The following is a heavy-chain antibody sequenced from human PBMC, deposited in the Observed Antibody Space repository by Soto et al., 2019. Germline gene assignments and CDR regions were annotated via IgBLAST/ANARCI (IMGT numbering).Heavy chain of an antibody. CDR3: ARVPRNYDFWSGYYGNWFDP. D-gene: IGHD3-3*01. J-gene: IGHJ5*02. CDR2: IYYSGST. Sequence: SETLSLTCTVSGGSISSGGYYWSWIRQHPGKGLEWIGYIYYSGSTYYNPSLKSRVTISVDTSKNQFSLKLSSVTAADTAVYYCARVPRNYDFWSGYYGNWFDPWGQGTLVTVSS. CDR1: GGSISSGGYY. V-gene: IGHV4-31*03.